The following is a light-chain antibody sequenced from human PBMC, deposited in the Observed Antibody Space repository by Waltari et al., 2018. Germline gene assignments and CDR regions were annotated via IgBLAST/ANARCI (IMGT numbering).Light chain of an antibody. CDR3: QQYYSDPWT. V-gene: IGKV4-1*01. Sequence: DIVMTQSPDSLAVSLGERATINCKSSQSVLYSSNNKNYLAWYKQRPGQPPKLLIYWASTRESGVPDRFSGSGSGTDFTLIISSLQAEDVAVYYCQQYYSDPWTFGQGTKVEIK. J-gene: IGKJ1*01. CDR2: WAS. CDR1: QSVLYSSNNKNY.